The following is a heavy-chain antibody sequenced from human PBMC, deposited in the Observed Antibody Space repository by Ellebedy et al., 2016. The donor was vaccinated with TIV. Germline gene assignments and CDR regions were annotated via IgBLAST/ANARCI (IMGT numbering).Heavy chain of an antibody. V-gene: IGHV3-30*03. CDR1: GFTFSSYG. J-gene: IGHJ4*02. D-gene: IGHD6-6*01. CDR2: ISYDGSNK. Sequence: GESLKISCAASGFTFSSYGMHWVRQAPGKGLEWVAVISYDGSNKYYADSVKSRFTISRDNSKNTLYLQMNSLRAEDTAVYYCACLSSSRGIFVFDYWGQGTLVTVSS. CDR3: ACLSSSRGIFVFDY.